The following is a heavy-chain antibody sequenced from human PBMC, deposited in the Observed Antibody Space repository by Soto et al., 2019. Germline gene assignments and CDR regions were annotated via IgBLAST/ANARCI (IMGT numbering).Heavy chain of an antibody. Sequence: QVQLQQWGAGLLKPSETLSLTCAVYGGSFSGYYWSWIRQPPGKGLEWIGEINHSGSTNYNPSLTSRVTISVDTSKNQFSLKLSSVTTADTAVYYCARTGGWLAPLDYWGQGTLVTVSS. CDR2: INHSGST. V-gene: IGHV4-34*01. CDR1: GGSFSGYY. J-gene: IGHJ4*02. D-gene: IGHD6-19*01. CDR3: ARTGGWLAPLDY.